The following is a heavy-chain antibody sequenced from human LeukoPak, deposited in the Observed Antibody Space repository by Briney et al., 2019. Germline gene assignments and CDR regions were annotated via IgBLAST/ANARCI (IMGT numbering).Heavy chain of an antibody. V-gene: IGHV3-30*18. Sequence: PGGSLRLSCAASGFTFSSYGMHWVRQAPGKGLEWVAVISYDGSNKYYADSVKGRFTISRDNSKSTLYLQMNSLRAEDTAVYYCAKVGVTAFDIWGQGTMVTVSS. CDR3: AKVGVTAFDI. D-gene: IGHD3-10*01. CDR1: GFTFSSYG. CDR2: ISYDGSNK. J-gene: IGHJ3*02.